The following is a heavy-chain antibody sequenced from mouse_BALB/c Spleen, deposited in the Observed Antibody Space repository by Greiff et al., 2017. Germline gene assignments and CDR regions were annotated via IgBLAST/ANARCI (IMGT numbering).Heavy chain of an antibody. V-gene: IGHV14-4*02. CDR3: NAGYGKDAMDY. Sequence: VQLQQSGAELVRSGASVKLSCTASGFNIKDYYMHWVKQRPEQGLEWIGWIDPENGDTEYAPKFQGKATMTADTSSNTAYLQLSSLTSEDTAVYYCNAGYGKDAMDYWGQGTSVTVSS. J-gene: IGHJ4*01. D-gene: IGHD2-1*01. CDR1: GFNIKDYY. CDR2: IDPENGDT.